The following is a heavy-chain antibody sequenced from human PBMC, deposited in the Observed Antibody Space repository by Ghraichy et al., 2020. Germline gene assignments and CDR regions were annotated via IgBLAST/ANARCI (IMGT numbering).Heavy chain of an antibody. CDR1: GFTFSSYA. D-gene: IGHD1-1*01. CDR3: AKPHKLEMGWFDP. V-gene: IGHV3-23*01. Sequence: GVLRLSCSASGFTFSSYAMSWVRQAPGKGLEWVSAISGSGGSTYYADSVKGRFTISRDNSKNTLYLQMNSLRAEDTAVYYCAKPHKLEMGWFDPWGQGTLVTVSS. J-gene: IGHJ5*02. CDR2: ISGSGGST.